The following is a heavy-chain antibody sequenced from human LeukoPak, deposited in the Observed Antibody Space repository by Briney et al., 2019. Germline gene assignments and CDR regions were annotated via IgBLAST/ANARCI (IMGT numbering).Heavy chain of an antibody. CDR3: ARGKRQWLVLRYYYYYMDV. D-gene: IGHD6-19*01. CDR2: MNPNSGNT. Sequence: RASVKVSCKASGYTFTSYDINWVRQATGQGLEWMGWMNPNSGNTGYAQKFQGRVTMTRNTSISTAYMELSSLRSEDTAVYHCARGKRQWLVLRYYYYYMDVWGKGTTVTVSS. CDR1: GYTFTSYD. V-gene: IGHV1-8*01. J-gene: IGHJ6*03.